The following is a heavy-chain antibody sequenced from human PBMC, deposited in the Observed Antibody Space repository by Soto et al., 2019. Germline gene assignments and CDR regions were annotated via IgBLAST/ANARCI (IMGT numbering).Heavy chain of an antibody. CDR3: ARHSCTNCPFDY. V-gene: IGHV4-59*08. J-gene: IGHJ4*02. D-gene: IGHD1-1*01. CDR2: LYYSGST. Sequence: PSETLSLTCTVSGGSLSTYYWSWIRQSPGKGLEWIGYLYYSGSTNYNPSLKSRLTISIDTSKNYFSLKLYSVTAADTAVYYCARHSCTNCPFDYWGQGALVTSPQ. CDR1: GGSLSTYY.